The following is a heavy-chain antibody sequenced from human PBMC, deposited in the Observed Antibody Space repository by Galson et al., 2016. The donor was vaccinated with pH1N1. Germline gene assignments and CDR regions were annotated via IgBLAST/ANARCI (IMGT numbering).Heavy chain of an antibody. Sequence: SVKVSCKASGGTFNSYAISWVRQAPGQGLEWMGGIIAIFGTANYAQKFQGRVTITADKSTTTVYLELSSLTFEDTAMYYCARGRRYHLLLGWFDPWGQGTLVTVSS. D-gene: IGHD2-2*01. CDR3: ARGRRYHLLLGWFDP. V-gene: IGHV1-69*06. CDR1: GGTFNSYA. CDR2: IIAIFGTA. J-gene: IGHJ5*02.